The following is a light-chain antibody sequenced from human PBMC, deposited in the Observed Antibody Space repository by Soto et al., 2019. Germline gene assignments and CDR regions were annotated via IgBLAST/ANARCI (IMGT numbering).Light chain of an antibody. J-gene: IGLJ2*01. CDR2: NND. CDR1: TSNIESNY. Sequence: QSLLTQPPSVSAAPGQKVTISCSGSTSNIESNYVCWYQHLPGTAPKLLIYNNDKRPSGIPDRFSGSKSGTSATLGITGLQTGDEDDYYCGTWDSRLSAGLFGGGTQLTVL. V-gene: IGLV1-51*01. CDR3: GTWDSRLSAGL.